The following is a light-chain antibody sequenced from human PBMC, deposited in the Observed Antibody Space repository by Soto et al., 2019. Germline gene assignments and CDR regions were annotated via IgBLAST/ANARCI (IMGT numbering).Light chain of an antibody. CDR2: RNN. J-gene: IGLJ2*01. CDR1: SSNIGSAY. V-gene: IGLV1-47*01. CDR3: AAWDDSLVV. Sequence: QSVLTQPPSASGTPGQTVTISCSGSSSNIGSAYIYWYQYLPGTAPKLLIYRNNQRPSGVPDRFSASKSGTSASLAISGLRSEDDADYYCAAWDDSLVVFGGGTKLTVL.